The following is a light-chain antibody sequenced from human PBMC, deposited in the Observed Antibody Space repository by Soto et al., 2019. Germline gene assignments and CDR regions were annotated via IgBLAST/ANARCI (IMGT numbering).Light chain of an antibody. CDR3: QQYNNLYT. CDR1: QSVSSN. Sequence: EMVMTQSPATLSVSPGERATLSCRASQSVSSNLAWYQQEPGQAPRLLIYGASTRATGIPARFSGSGSGTEFTLTISSLQSEDFAVYYCQQYNNLYTFGQGTKVDIK. J-gene: IGKJ2*01. CDR2: GAS. V-gene: IGKV3-15*01.